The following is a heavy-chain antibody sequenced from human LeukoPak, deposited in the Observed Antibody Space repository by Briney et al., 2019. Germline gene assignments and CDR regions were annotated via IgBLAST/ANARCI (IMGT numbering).Heavy chain of an antibody. J-gene: IGHJ4*02. V-gene: IGHV1-69*13. CDR3: ARSFHSSGWYHDY. Sequence: ASVKVSCKASRGTFSTYAISWVRQASGQGLEWMGGILPIFGTANYAPEFQGRVTITADESTSTAYMELSSLRSEDTAVYYCARSFHSSGWYHDYWGQGTLVTVSS. CDR1: RGTFSTYA. D-gene: IGHD6-19*01. CDR2: ILPIFGTA.